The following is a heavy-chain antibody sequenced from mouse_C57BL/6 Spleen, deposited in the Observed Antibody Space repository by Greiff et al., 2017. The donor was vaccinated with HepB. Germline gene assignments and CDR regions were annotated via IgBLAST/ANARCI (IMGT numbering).Heavy chain of an antibody. CDR2: ISYDGSN. V-gene: IGHV3-6*01. CDR3: ARDRGKVGEYLDV. Sequence: EVKLMESGPGLVKPSQSLSLTCSVTGYSITSGYYWNWIRQFPGNKLEWMGYISYDGSNNYNPSLKNRISITRDTAKNQFFMKWNSVSTEDTATYNYARDRGKVGEYLDVWGTGTTVTVSS. D-gene: IGHD1-1*02. J-gene: IGHJ1*03. CDR1: GYSITSGYY.